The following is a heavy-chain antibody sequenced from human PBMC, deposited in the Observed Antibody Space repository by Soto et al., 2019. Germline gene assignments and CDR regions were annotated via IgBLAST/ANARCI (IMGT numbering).Heavy chain of an antibody. D-gene: IGHD4-4*01. V-gene: IGHV1-2*02. J-gene: IGHJ4*02. Sequence: ASVKVSCKASGYTFTGYYMHWVRQAPGQGLEWMGWINPNSGGTNYAQKFQGRVTMTRDTSISTAYMELSRLRSDDTAVYYCAREDGYNNPLDYWGQGTLLTVSS. CDR2: INPNSGGT. CDR1: GYTFTGYY. CDR3: AREDGYNNPLDY.